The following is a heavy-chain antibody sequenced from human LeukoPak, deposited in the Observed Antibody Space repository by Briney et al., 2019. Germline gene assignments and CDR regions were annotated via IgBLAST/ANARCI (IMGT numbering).Heavy chain of an antibody. CDR1: GFTFSNAW. Sequence: PGGSLRLSCAASGFTFSNAWMSWVRQAPGKGLEWVGRIKSKTGGGTTDYAAPVKGRFTISRDDSKNTLYLQMNSLKTEDAAVYYCTTQFGVVKGSTTDYYMDVWGKGTTVTVSS. CDR2: IKSKTGGGTT. CDR3: TTQFGVVKGSTTDYYMDV. J-gene: IGHJ6*03. D-gene: IGHD3-3*01. V-gene: IGHV3-15*01.